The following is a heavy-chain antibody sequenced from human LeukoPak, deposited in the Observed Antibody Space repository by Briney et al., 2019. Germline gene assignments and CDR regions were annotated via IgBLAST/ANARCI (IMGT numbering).Heavy chain of an antibody. V-gene: IGHV4-61*08. J-gene: IGHJ5*02. CDR1: GGSISSGGYY. CDR3: ARTDSSGYYYWFDP. Sequence: SETLSLTCTVSGGSISSGGYYWSWIRQPPGKGLEWIGYIYYSGSTNYNPSLKSRVTTSVDTSKNQFSLKLSSVTAADTAVYYCARTDSSGYYYWFDPWGQGTLVTVSS. CDR2: IYYSGST. D-gene: IGHD3-22*01.